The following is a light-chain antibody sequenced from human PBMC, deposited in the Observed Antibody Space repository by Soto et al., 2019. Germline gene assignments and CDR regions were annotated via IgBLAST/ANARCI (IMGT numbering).Light chain of an antibody. V-gene: IGKV3-20*01. CDR1: QSVSSNY. Sequence: ETVLTQSPGTLSLSPGERATLSCRASQSVSSNYLGWYQQKPGQAPRLLIYDASTRATGIPDRFSGSGSGTDFTLTISRLEPEDFAVYYCCQYGSSVRTFGQGTKVEIK. CDR3: CQYGSSVRT. J-gene: IGKJ1*01. CDR2: DAS.